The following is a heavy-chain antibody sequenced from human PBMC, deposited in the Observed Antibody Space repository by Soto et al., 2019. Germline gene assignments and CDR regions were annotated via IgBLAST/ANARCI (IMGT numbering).Heavy chain of an antibody. CDR1: GFTFKNYC. CDR2: ISYDGSNK. J-gene: IGHJ3*02. D-gene: IGHD3-10*01. Sequence: GSLRLSCATSGFTFKNYCMHWVRQAPGKGLEGVAVISYDGSNKYYADSVKGRFTISRDNSQNPLYLQMNSLRAEDTAVYYWAEELFWFGEFYDAFDIWGQGTMVTVSS. CDR3: AEELFWFGEFYDAFDI. V-gene: IGHV3-30*18.